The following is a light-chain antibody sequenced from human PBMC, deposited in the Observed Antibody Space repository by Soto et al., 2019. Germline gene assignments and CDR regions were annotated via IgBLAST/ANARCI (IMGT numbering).Light chain of an antibody. Sequence: IQMTQSPSSLSASVRDRASITCRASQSISRYLNWYQQKPGKAPNLLIYATSSLQSGVPSRFSGSGSGTDFTLTISSLQPEDFATYYCLQDYNYPLTFGQGTKVDI. J-gene: IGKJ1*01. CDR2: ATS. V-gene: IGKV1-39*01. CDR3: LQDYNYPLT. CDR1: QSISRY.